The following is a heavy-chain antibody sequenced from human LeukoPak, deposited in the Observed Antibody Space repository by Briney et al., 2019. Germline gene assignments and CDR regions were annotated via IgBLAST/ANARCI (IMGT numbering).Heavy chain of an antibody. CDR1: GFTFSSYA. CDR3: AKDPLTMIVVVTFTAFDY. D-gene: IGHD3-22*01. CDR2: ISGSGGST. Sequence: PGGSLRLSCAASGFTFSSYAMSWVRQAPGKGLEWVSAISGSGGSTYYADSVKGRFTISRDNSKNTLYLQMNSLRAEDTAVYYCAKDPLTMIVVVTFTAFDYWGQGTLVTVSS. V-gene: IGHV3-23*01. J-gene: IGHJ4*02.